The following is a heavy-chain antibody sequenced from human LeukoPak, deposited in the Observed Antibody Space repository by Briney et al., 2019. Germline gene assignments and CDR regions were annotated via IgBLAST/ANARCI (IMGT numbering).Heavy chain of an antibody. CDR2: ISGSGGST. Sequence: GGSLRLSCAASGFTFSSYAMSWVRQAPGKGLEWVSAISGSGGSTYYADSVKGRFTISRDNSKNTLYLQMNSLRAEDTAVYCCAKDQYSSSWYPGWFDPWGQGTLVTVSS. CDR1: GFTFSSYA. CDR3: AKDQYSSSWYPGWFDP. J-gene: IGHJ5*02. D-gene: IGHD6-13*01. V-gene: IGHV3-23*01.